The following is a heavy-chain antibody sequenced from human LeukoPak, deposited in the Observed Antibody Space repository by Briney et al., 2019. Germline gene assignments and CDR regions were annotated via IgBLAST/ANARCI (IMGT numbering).Heavy chain of an antibody. CDR2: ISGSGPVI. V-gene: IGHV3-48*03. Sequence: GGSLRLSCAASGFTFSSHEMNWVRQAPGKGLEWVAYISGSGPVIYYADSVKGRFTISRDNAKDSLYLQLSSVRAEDTAVYYCAREVKTASGSWWFDAWGQGTLVTVSS. CDR1: GFTFSSHE. CDR3: AREVKTASGSWWFDA. J-gene: IGHJ5*02. D-gene: IGHD6-13*01.